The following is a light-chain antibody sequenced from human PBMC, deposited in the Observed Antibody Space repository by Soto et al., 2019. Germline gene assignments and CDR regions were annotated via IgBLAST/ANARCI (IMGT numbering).Light chain of an antibody. J-gene: IGLJ2*01. CDR2: EGT. CDR3: CSYAGSCSVV. V-gene: IGLV2-23*01. Sequence: QSVLTQPASVSGSPGQSITISCTGTSSDVGSYNLVSWYQQHPGKAPKLMIYEGTKRPSGVSKRFSGSRSGNTASLTISGLQAEDEADYFCCSYAGSCSVVFGGGTKLTVL. CDR1: SSDVGSYNL.